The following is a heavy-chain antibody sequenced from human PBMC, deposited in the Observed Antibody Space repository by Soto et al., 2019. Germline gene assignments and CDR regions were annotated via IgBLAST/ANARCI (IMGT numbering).Heavy chain of an antibody. CDR3: AKDVEGATTN. CDR2: IGGGGSGT. J-gene: IGHJ4*02. Sequence: EVQLLESGGGLVQPGGSLRLSCAASGFTFSSYAMSWVRQAPGKGLEWVSVIGGGGSGTYYADSVKGRFTISRDNSKNTLYLQMNSLRAEDTAVYYCAKDVEGATTNWSQGTLVAVSS. V-gene: IGHV3-23*01. D-gene: IGHD1-26*01. CDR1: GFTFSSYA.